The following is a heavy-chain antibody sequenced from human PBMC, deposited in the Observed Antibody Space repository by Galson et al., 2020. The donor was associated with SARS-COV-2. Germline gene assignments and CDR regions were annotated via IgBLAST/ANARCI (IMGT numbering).Heavy chain of an antibody. CDR3: AIQRGYSYGQLPTLIVGFDY. CDR1: GFTFSSYS. V-gene: IGHV3-21*01. D-gene: IGHD5-18*01. J-gene: IGHJ4*02. Sequence: GESLKISCAASGFTFSSYSMNWVRQAPGKGLEWVSSISSSSSYIYYADSVKGRFTISRDNAKNSLYLQMNSLRAEDTAVYYCAIQRGYSYGQLPTLIVGFDYWGQGTLVTVSS. CDR2: ISSSSSYI.